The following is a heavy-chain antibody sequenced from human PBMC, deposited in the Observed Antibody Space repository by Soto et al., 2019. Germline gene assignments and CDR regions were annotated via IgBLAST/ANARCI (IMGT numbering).Heavy chain of an antibody. CDR2: SYQTGTT. CDR1: GASISAGRW. D-gene: IGHD3-16*01. J-gene: IGHJ3*01. Sequence: QVQLQESGPGLVKPSSTLSLTCTVSGASISAGRWWRWVRQSPGKGLSWIGESYQTGTTDYNPSLKRRVFILVVNSKNQFSLNLRSVTAADTALYCCARDRGTTMTGDAFDVWGRGIMVTVSS. V-gene: IGHV4-4*01. CDR3: ARDRGTTMTGDAFDV.